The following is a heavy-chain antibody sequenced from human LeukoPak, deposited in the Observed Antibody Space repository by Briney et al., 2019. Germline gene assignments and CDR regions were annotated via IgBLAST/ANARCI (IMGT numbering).Heavy chain of an antibody. CDR1: GGSFSGYY. CDR2: INHSGST. Sequence: PSETLSLTCAVYGGSFSGYYWSWIRQPPGKGLEWIGEINHSGSTNYNPSPKSRVTISVDTSKNQFSLKLSSVTAADTAVYYCARMCRPGSSLHGMDVWGQGTTVTVSS. D-gene: IGHD6-13*01. CDR3: ARMCRPGSSLHGMDV. V-gene: IGHV4-34*01. J-gene: IGHJ6*02.